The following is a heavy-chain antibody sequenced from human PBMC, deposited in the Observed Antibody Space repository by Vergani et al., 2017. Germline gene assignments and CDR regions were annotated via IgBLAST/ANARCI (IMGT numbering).Heavy chain of an antibody. D-gene: IGHD3-10*01. Sequence: QVQLQESGPGLVKPSQTLSLTCTVSGGSISSGGYYWSWIRQHPGKGLEWIGYIYYSGGTYYNPSLKSRVTISVDTSKNQFSLKLSSVTAADTALYYCARVGSGSFNYYYYGMDVWGQGTTVTVSS. CDR2: IYYSGGT. CDR3: ARVGSGSFNYYYYGMDV. V-gene: IGHV4-31*03. CDR1: GGSISSGGYY. J-gene: IGHJ6*02.